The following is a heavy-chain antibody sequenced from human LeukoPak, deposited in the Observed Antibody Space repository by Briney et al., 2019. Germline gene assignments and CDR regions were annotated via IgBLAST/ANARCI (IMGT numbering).Heavy chain of an antibody. J-gene: IGHJ5*02. CDR2: IDPSDSYT. CDR1: GYSFTSYW. V-gene: IGHV5-10-1*04. D-gene: IGHD6-6*01. Sequence: GESLKISCKGSGYSFTSYWISWVRQMPGKGLEWMGRIDPSDSYTNYSPSFQGQVTISADKSINTAYLQWSSLKASDTAMYYCAKTGPEYSRSWWFGPWGQGTLVTVSS. CDR3: AKTGPEYSRSWWFGP.